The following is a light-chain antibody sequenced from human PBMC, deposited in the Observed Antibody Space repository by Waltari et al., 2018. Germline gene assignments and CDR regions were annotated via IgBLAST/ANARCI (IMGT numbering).Light chain of an antibody. J-gene: IGKJ4*01. Sequence: EIVLTQSPGTLYLSPGERAILYCRASQSVTIISLTWYQQKLGQAPRLLIYGTSSRATGIPDRFSGSGSGTDFTLTISRLEPEDFAVYYCQQYDGEVVTFGGGTKVEI. CDR3: QQYDGEVVT. V-gene: IGKV3-20*01. CDR2: GTS. CDR1: QSVTIIS.